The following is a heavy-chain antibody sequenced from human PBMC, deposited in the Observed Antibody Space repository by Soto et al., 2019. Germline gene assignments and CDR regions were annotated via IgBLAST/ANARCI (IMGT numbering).Heavy chain of an antibody. V-gene: IGHV3-7*03. CDR1: GFTFSSYW. Sequence: EVQLVESGGGLVQPGGSLRLSCAASGFTFSSYWMNWVRQAPGRGLEWVANIKEDGSEIYYVDSVKGRFTISRDNAKNSLYLQMSSLRAEDTAVYYCARYRRYGSDYYGLPNCFDPWGQGTLVTVSS. J-gene: IGHJ5*02. CDR3: ARYRRYGSDYYGLPNCFDP. D-gene: IGHD4-17*01. CDR2: IKEDGSEI.